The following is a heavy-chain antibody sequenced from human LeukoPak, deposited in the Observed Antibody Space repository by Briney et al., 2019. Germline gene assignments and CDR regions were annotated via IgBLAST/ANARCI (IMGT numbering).Heavy chain of an antibody. CDR2: IIPIFGTA. CDR1: GGTFSSYA. Sequence: ASVKVSCKASGGTFSSYAISWVRQAPGQGLEWMGGIIPIFGTANYAQKFQGRVTITADESTSTAYMELSSLRSEDTAVYYCARGARRYDFWSGWNYYYMDVWGKGTTVTVSS. J-gene: IGHJ6*03. D-gene: IGHD3-3*01. CDR3: ARGARRYDFWSGWNYYYMDV. V-gene: IGHV1-69*13.